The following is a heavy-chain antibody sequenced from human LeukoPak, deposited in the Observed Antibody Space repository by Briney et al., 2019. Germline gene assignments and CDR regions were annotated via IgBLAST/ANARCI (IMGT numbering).Heavy chain of an antibody. CDR2: ISGTSTAI. Sequence: PGGSLRLSCAASGFTFSSSNMHWVRQAPGKGLEWVSFISGTSTAIYYADSVKGRFTISRDNPKNSLYLLMNTLRAEDTAMYYCARDFIHRSGEANYWGQGTLVTVSS. CDR1: GFTFSSSN. CDR3: ARDFIHRSGEANY. J-gene: IGHJ4*02. V-gene: IGHV3-48*04. D-gene: IGHD3-22*01.